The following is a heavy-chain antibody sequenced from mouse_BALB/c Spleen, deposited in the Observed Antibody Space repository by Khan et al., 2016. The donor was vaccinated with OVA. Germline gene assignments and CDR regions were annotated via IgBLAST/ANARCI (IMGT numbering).Heavy chain of an antibody. Sequence: VQLQQSGPELVEPGASVKMSCKASGYTFTNYVIHWVKQKPGQGLEWIGYINPDNAGTRYNEKFKGKATLTSDISSTSAYMELLSLTSGDSAVYHCARGASSWDFSFPYWGQGSLVTVSA. J-gene: IGHJ3*01. CDR3: ARGASSWDFSFPY. CDR2: INPDNAGT. CDR1: GYTFTNYV. D-gene: IGHD4-1*01. V-gene: IGHV1S136*01.